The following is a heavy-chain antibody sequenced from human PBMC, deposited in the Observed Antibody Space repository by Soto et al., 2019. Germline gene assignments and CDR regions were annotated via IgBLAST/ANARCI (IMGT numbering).Heavy chain of an antibody. Sequence: SETLSLTCTVSGGSISSSSYYWGWIRQPPGKGLEWIGSIYYSGSTYYNPSLKSRVTISVDTSKNQFSLKLSSVTAADTAVYYCASFTGIAARLDYWGQGTLVTVSS. CDR2: IYYSGST. CDR1: GGSISSSSYY. D-gene: IGHD6-6*01. CDR3: ASFTGIAARLDY. J-gene: IGHJ4*02. V-gene: IGHV4-39*01.